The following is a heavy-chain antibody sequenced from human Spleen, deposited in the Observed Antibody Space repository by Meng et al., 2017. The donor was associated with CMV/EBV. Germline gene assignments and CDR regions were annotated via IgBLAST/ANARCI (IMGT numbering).Heavy chain of an antibody. Sequence: KVSCKGSGYSFTSYCIGWVRQMPGKGLEWMGIIYPGDSDTRYSPSFQGQVTISADMSISTAYLQWSSLKASDTAMYYCARFGNYYDFWYDHWGQGTLVTVSS. D-gene: IGHD3-3*01. CDR1: GYSFTSYC. CDR2: IYPGDSDT. V-gene: IGHV5-51*01. J-gene: IGHJ4*02. CDR3: ARFGNYYDFWYDH.